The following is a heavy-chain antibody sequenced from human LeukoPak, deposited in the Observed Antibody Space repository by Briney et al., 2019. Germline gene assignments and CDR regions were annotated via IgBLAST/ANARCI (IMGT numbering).Heavy chain of an antibody. D-gene: IGHD2-15*01. J-gene: IGHJ4*02. V-gene: IGHV3-7*01. CDR2: IDQDGSEK. Sequence: GGSLRLSCAASRFTFSNYWMSWVRQAPGKGLEWVANIDQDGSEKYYAESVKGRFTISRDNAKNSLYLQINSLRADDTAVYYCARPELPGWSVLFDFWGQGTLVTVSS. CDR3: ARPELPGWSVLFDF. CDR1: RFTFSNYW.